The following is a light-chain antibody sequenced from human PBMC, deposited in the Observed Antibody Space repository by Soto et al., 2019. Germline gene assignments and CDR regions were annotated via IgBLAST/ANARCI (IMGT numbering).Light chain of an antibody. J-gene: IGLJ3*02. CDR2: LEGSGMY. CDR3: ATWDSNLWV. Sequence: QSVLTQSSSASASLGSSVKLTCTLSSGHSKYIIAWHQQQPVKAPRYLMSLEGSGMYNRGCGVSYRFSGSSSGAERNLTISNVQSADESYYSCATWDSNLWVFGTGTKLTVL. CDR1: SGHSKYI. V-gene: IGLV4-60*03.